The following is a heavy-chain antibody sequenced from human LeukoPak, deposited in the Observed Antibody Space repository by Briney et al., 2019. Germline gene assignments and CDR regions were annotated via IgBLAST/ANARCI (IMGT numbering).Heavy chain of an antibody. CDR1: GGSISSSSYY. CDR2: IYYSGST. Sequence: SETLSLTCTASGGSISSSSYYWGWIRQPPGKGLEWIGSIYYSGSTYYNPSLKSRVTISVDTSKNQFSLKLSSVTAADTAVYYCARDSVLAGPMDVWGKGTTVTVSS. D-gene: IGHD2-15*01. CDR3: ARDSVLAGPMDV. V-gene: IGHV4-39*07. J-gene: IGHJ6*03.